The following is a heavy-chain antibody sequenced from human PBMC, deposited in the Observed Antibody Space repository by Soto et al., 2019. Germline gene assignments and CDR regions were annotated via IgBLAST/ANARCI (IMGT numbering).Heavy chain of an antibody. J-gene: IGHJ4*02. D-gene: IGHD5-18*01. CDR3: ASHSKSSYGQLFDY. CDR2: LDPEDGET. V-gene: IGHV1-24*01. CDR1: GYTLTDLS. Sequence: ASVKVSFKVSGYTLTDLSMHWVRQAPGKGLEWMGGLDPEDGETIYAQKFQGRVTMTEDTSTDTAYMELSSLRSEDTAVYYGASHSKSSYGQLFDYWGQGTLVTVSS.